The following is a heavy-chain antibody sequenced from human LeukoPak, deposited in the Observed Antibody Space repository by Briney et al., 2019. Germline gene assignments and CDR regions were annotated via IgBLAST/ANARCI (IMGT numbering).Heavy chain of an antibody. CDR3: ARHSETCSGGSCFLDYFDY. V-gene: IGHV4-59*08. CDR1: GGSISNYY. D-gene: IGHD2-15*01. CDR2: IYYSGST. J-gene: IGHJ4*02. Sequence: SETLSLTCTVSGGSISNYYWSWIRQPQGKGLEWIGYIYYSGSTNCNPSLKSRLTISVDTPKNHFSLRLTSVTAADTAVYYCARHSETCSGGSCFLDYFDYWGQGTLVTVSS.